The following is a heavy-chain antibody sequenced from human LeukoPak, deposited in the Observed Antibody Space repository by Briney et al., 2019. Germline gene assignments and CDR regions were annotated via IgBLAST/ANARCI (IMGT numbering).Heavy chain of an antibody. V-gene: IGHV4-4*07. Sequence: SETLTLSCTVSGGSISSYYRSWIRQPAGKGLEWIGRIYTSGSTNYNPSLKSRVTMSVDTSKNQFSLKLSSVTAADTAVYYCSARGDYMVYWGQGTPVTVSS. CDR2: IYTSGST. J-gene: IGHJ4*02. CDR1: GGSISSYY. CDR3: SARGDYMVY. D-gene: IGHD2-21*01.